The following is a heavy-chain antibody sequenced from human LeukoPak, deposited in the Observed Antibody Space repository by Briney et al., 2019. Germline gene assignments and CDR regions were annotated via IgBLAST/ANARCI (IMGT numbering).Heavy chain of an antibody. CDR2: IYTSGST. J-gene: IGHJ4*02. V-gene: IGHV4-61*02. CDR1: GGSISSGSYY. Sequence: SETLSLTCTVSGGSISSGSYYWSWIRQPAGKGLEWIGRIYTSGSTNYNPSLRSRVTISRDTSKNQFSLKLTSVTAADTAVYYCARGYCSGGSCPNFDYWGQGTLVTVSS. CDR3: ARGYCSGGSCPNFDY. D-gene: IGHD2-15*01.